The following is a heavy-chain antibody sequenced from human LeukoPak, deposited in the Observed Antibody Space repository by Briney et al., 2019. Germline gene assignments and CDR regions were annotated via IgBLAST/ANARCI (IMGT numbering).Heavy chain of an antibody. D-gene: IGHD3-3*01. V-gene: IGHV4-34*01. CDR1: GGSLSGYY. CDR3: ARGPFTIFGVATGYYYGMDV. J-gene: IGHJ6*02. CDR2: INHSGST. Sequence: SETLSLTCAVYGGSLSGYYRSWIRQPPGKGLEWIGEINHSGSTNYNPSLKSRVTISVDTSKNQFSLKLSSVTAADTAVYYCARGPFTIFGVATGYYYGMDVWGQGTTVTVSS.